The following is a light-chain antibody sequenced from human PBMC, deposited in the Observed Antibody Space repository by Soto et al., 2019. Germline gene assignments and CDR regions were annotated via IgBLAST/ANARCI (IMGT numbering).Light chain of an antibody. CDR3: GAWDGRLGGV. Sequence: QSVLTQPPSLSAAPGQRVTISCSGNSSNIGNNYVAWYQLLPGTAPQLLIYDSYKRPSGIPDRVSGSKSGTSATLAITGLQAGDEADYYCGAWDGRLGGVFGGGTKVTVL. J-gene: IGLJ3*02. CDR1: SSNIGNNY. V-gene: IGLV1-51*01. CDR2: DSY.